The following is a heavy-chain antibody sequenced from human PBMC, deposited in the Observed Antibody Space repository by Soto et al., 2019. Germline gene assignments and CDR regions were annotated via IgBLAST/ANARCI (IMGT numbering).Heavy chain of an antibody. D-gene: IGHD3-10*01. CDR3: ARVRWEGSGSYLVAWFDP. CDR1: GGSINDFY. V-gene: IGHV4-59*01. Sequence: KPSETLSLTCTVSGGSINDFYWSWIRQPPGKGLEWIGYIYYSGSTDYNPSLKGRVTISVDTSKNQFSLKLSSVTAADTAVYYCARVRWEGSGSYLVAWFDPWGQGTLVTVSS. J-gene: IGHJ5*02. CDR2: IYYSGST.